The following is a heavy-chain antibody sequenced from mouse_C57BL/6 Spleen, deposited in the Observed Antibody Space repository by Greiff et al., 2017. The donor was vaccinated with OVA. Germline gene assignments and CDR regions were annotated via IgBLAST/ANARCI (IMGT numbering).Heavy chain of an antibody. J-gene: IGHJ2*01. V-gene: IGHV1-69*01. CDR2: IDPSDSYT. Sequence: QVQLQQPGAELVMPGASVKLSCKASGYTFTSYWMHWVKQRPGQGLEWIGEIDPSDSYTNYNQKFKGKSTLTVDKSSSTAYMQLSSLTSEDSAVYYCALAYYSNRGFDYWGQGTTLTVSS. CDR1: GYTFTSYW. CDR3: ALAYYSNRGFDY. D-gene: IGHD2-5*01.